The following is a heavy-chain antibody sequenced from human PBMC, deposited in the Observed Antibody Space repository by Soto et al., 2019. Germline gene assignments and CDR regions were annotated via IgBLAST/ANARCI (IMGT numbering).Heavy chain of an antibody. CDR2: ISGGGDAT. D-gene: IGHD2-21*01. Sequence: EVQLLESGGDSVQPGGSVRLSCAGSGFTFINYAMNWVRQAPGKGLEWVSTISGGGDATFFADSVRGRFTFSRDNSKNTVTLQMTSLGVDDTDVYYCARKVVGSTSRPDYWYFDLWGRGTLVTVSS. CDR1: GFTFINYA. CDR3: ARKVVGSTSRPDYWYFDL. V-gene: IGHV3-23*01. J-gene: IGHJ2*01.